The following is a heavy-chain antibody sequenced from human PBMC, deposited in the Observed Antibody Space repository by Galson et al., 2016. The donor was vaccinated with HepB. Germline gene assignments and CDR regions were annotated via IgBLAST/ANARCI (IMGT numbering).Heavy chain of an antibody. Sequence: SVKVSCKASGYTFTNNDVNWVRQAPGQGLEWMGWMNAKSGDTGYAQNFQDRVTMTRDTSVSTAYLELSSLRSEDTAVYYCVRGRCGGDCSSPCGAWYFDVWGRGTLVTVSS. CDR3: VRGRCGGDCSSPCGAWYFDV. CDR2: MNAKSGDT. D-gene: IGHD2-21*01. V-gene: IGHV1-8*01. CDR1: GYTFTNND. J-gene: IGHJ2*01.